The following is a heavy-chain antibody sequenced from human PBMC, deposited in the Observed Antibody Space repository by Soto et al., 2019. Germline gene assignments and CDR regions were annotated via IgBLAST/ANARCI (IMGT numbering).Heavy chain of an antibody. CDR3: ATALLQCLGWQLSFDY. CDR1: GYTLTELS. J-gene: IGHJ4*02. D-gene: IGHD3-3*01. Sequence: ASVKVSCTVSGYTLTELSMHWVRQAPGKGLEWMGGFDPEDGGTIYAQKFQGRVTMTEDTSTDTAYMELSSLRSEDTAVYYCATALLQCLGWQLSFDYWGQGTLVTVSS. V-gene: IGHV1-24*01. CDR2: FDPEDGGT.